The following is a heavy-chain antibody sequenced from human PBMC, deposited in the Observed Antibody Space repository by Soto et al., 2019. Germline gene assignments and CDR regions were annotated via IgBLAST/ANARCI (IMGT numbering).Heavy chain of an antibody. CDR2: IYSGGST. CDR3: GGGGGGG. V-gene: IGHV3-66*01. J-gene: IGHJ4*02. Sequence: EVQLVESGGGLVQPGGSLRLSCAASGFTVSSNYMSWVRQAPGKGLEWVSVIYSGGSTYYADSVKGRFTISRDNSKNPLYFQRNRRGGGGAGVYYWGGGGGGGGGQGTLVTVSS. CDR1: GFTVSSNY. D-gene: IGHD3-16*01.